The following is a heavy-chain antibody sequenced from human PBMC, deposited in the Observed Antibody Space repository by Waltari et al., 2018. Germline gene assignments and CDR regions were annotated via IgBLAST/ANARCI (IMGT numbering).Heavy chain of an antibody. D-gene: IGHD1-26*01. CDR1: GSRFNNYG. CDR2: ISSDGSGK. Sequence: QVEESGGGVVQPGGSLRPACVASGSRFNNYGMHWVRQAPGKGLEWLAVISSDGSGKYYADSVKGRFTMYRDNSKNMVYLQMNSLRPEDTAVYYCAKAGGIYNYPLDPWGQGTLVTVSS. V-gene: IGHV3-30*18. CDR3: AKAGGIYNYPLDP. J-gene: IGHJ5*02.